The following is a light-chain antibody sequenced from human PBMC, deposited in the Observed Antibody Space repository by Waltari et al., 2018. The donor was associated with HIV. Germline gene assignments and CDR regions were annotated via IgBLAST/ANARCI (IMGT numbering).Light chain of an antibody. CDR3: QTTDTNGVVV. J-gene: IGLJ2*01. V-gene: IGLV3-25*03. CDR2: QDH. CDR1: AFPSRY. Sequence: SSALTQTPSVSVSPGQTATIPCSGAAFPSRYAHWYHQRAGQAPFLVIYQDHKRPSGIADRFSGSSSGTVLTLTISGVQTEDEGDYYCQTTDTNGVVVFGGGTKVTVL.